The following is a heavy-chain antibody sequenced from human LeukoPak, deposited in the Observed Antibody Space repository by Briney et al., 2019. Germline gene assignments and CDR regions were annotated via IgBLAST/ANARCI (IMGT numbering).Heavy chain of an antibody. J-gene: IGHJ4*02. CDR3: ARTGGSSGWYSPALLKYYFDY. V-gene: IGHV3-7*01. Sequence: GGSLRLSCAASGFTFSSYWMSWVRQAPGRGLEWVANIKQDGNEKYYVDSVKGRFTISRDNDKNSLYLQMNSLRAEDTAVYYCARTGGSSGWYSPALLKYYFDYWGQGTLVTVSS. CDR2: IKQDGNEK. CDR1: GFTFSSYW. D-gene: IGHD6-19*01.